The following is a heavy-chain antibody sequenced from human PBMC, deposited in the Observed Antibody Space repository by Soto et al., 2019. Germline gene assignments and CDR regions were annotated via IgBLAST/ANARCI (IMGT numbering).Heavy chain of an antibody. J-gene: IGHJ6*03. V-gene: IGHV3-7*01. D-gene: IGHD3-3*01. CDR3: ARVPRVLRFLEWLLAESYYYYMDV. CDR2: IKQDGSEK. Sequence: HPGGSLRLSCAASGFTFSSYWMSWVRQAPGKGLEWVANIKQDGSEKYYVDSVKGRFTISRDNAKNSLYLQMNSLRAEDTAVYYCARVPRVLRFLEWLLAESYYYYMDVWGKGTTVTVSS. CDR1: GFTFSSYW.